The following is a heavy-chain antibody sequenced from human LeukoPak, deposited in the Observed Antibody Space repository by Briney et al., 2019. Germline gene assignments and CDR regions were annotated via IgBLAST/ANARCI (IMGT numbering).Heavy chain of an antibody. CDR1: GFTFSSYA. V-gene: IGHV3-23*01. CDR2: ISGSGGST. J-gene: IGHJ4*02. Sequence: GGSLKLSCAASGFTFSSYAMSWVRQAPGKGLEWVSAISGSGGSTYYADSVKGRFTISRDNSKNTLYLQMNSLRAEDTAVYYCAKVMEVVVGFPFDYWGQGTLVTVSS. CDR3: AKVMEVVVGFPFDY. D-gene: IGHD3-22*01.